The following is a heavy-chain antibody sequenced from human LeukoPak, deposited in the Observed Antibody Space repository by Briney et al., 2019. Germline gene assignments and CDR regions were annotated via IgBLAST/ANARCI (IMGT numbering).Heavy chain of an antibody. CDR1: GGTFSSYA. D-gene: IGHD3-3*01. V-gene: IGHV1-69*04. J-gene: IGHJ6*03. CDR3: ASLSSYYDFWSEYYYYMDV. Sequence: SVKVSCKASGGTFSSYAISWVRQAPGQGLEWMGRIIPILGIANYAQKFQGRVTITADKSTSTAYMELSSLRSEDTAVYYCASLSSYYDFWSEYYYYMDVWGKGTTVTVSS. CDR2: IIPILGIA.